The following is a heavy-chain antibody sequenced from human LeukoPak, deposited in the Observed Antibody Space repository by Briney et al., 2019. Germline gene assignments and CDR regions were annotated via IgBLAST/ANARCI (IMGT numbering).Heavy chain of an antibody. CDR3: AREYVLRFLEWPPSYYYGMDV. CDR1: GYTFTTYY. Sequence: ASVKVSSKASGYTFTTYYMHWVRQAPGQGLEWMGIINPSGGSTSYAQKFQGRVTITRDTSTSTVYMELSSLRSEDTAVYYCAREYVLRFLEWPPSYYYGMDVWGQGTTVTVSS. D-gene: IGHD3-3*01. J-gene: IGHJ6*02. CDR2: INPSGGST. V-gene: IGHV1-46*01.